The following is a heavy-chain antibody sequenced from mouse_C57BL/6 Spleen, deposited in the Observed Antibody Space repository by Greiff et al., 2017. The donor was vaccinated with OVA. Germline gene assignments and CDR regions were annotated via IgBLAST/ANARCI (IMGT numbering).Heavy chain of an antibody. CDR3: ARTGDYFDY. CDR2: IYPGGGYT. CDR1: GYTFTNYW. Sequence: QVQLQQSGAELVRPGTSVKMSCKASGYTFTNYWIGWAKQRPGHGLEWLGDIYPGGGYTKYNEKFKGKATLTADKSSSTAYMQFSSLTSEDSAIYYCARTGDYFDYWGQGTTLTVSS. V-gene: IGHV1-63*01. J-gene: IGHJ2*01. D-gene: IGHD1-1*02.